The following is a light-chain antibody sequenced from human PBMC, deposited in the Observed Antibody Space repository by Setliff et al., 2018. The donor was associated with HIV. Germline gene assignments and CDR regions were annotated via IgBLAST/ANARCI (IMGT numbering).Light chain of an antibody. CDR1: RSDVGGYNY. CDR2: DVS. V-gene: IGLV2-14*03. Sequence: QSALTRAASVSGSPGQSITMSCTGTRSDVGGYNYVSWYQRHPGKAPKLMIYDVSNRPSGVSNRFSGSKSGNTASLTISGLQAEDEADYYCSSYTSTSTLWVFGTGTKVTVL. J-gene: IGLJ1*01. CDR3: SSYTSTSTLWV.